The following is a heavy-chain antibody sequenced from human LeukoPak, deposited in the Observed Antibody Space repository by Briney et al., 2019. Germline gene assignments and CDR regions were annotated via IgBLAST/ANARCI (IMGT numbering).Heavy chain of an antibody. Sequence: SETLSLTCTVSGYSISSGYYWSWIRQPPGKGLEWLGYIYYSGSSNYNPSLKSRVTISADTSKNQFSLKPSSVTAADTAVYYCARVPRSYYYCYYMDVWGKGTTVTVSS. CDR1: GYSISSGYY. CDR3: ARVPRSYYYCYYMDV. CDR2: IYYSGSS. J-gene: IGHJ6*03. V-gene: IGHV4-61*01.